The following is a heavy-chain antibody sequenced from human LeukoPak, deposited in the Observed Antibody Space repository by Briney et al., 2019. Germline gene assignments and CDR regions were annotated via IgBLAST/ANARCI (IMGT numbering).Heavy chain of an antibody. Sequence: PGGSLRLSCAASGFTFSSYWMHWVRQAPGKGLVWVSRINGDGTSTDYADSVKGRFSISRDNAKNSLYLQMNSLRAEDTALYYCARARSTGYYVADYWGQGTLVTVSS. D-gene: IGHD3-9*01. CDR1: GFTFSSYW. J-gene: IGHJ4*02. CDR2: INGDGTST. V-gene: IGHV3-74*01. CDR3: ARARSTGYYVADY.